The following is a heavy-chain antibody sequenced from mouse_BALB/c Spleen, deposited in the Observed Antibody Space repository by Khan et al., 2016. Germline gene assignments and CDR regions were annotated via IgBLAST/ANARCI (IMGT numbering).Heavy chain of an antibody. CDR2: ISNGGGST. CDR3: AGSNPWFVY. Sequence: EVELVESGGGLVQPGGSLKLSCSTSGFTFSDYYMYWVRQTPEKRLEWVAYISNGGGSTYYPDTVKGRFTISRDNAKNTLYLQMGRLKSEDTAMYFCAGSNPWFVYWGQGTLVTVSA. CDR1: GFTFSDYY. V-gene: IGHV5-12*02. J-gene: IGHJ3*01. D-gene: IGHD2-5*01.